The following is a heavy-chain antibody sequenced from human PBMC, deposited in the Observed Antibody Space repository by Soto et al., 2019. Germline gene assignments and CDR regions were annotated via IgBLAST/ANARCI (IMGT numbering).Heavy chain of an antibody. CDR1: GYTFTSYD. D-gene: IGHD4-17*01. Sequence: ASVKVSCKASGYTFTSYDINWVRQATGQGLELMGWMYPNCGDTGYAQKFQGRVIMTRNTSIISAYMELSSLRSEDTAVYYCATTDGPVDYWGQGTLVTVSS. CDR2: MYPNCGDT. J-gene: IGHJ4*02. V-gene: IGHV1-8*01. CDR3: ATTDGPVDY.